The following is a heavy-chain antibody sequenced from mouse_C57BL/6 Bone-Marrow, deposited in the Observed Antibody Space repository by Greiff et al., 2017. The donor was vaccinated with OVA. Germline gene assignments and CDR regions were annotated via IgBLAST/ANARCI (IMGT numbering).Heavy chain of an antibody. CDR3: ARDLYDYGGKASCFAY. D-gene: IGHD2-4*01. Sequence: EVKLVESGPGLVKPSQSLSLTCSVTGYSITSGYYWNWIRQFPGNKLEWMGYISYDGSNNYNPSLKNRISITRDTSKNQFFLKLNSVTTEHTATYFCARDLYDYGGKASCFAYWGQGTLVTVSA. J-gene: IGHJ3*01. V-gene: IGHV3-6*01. CDR1: GYSITSGYY. CDR2: ISYDGSN.